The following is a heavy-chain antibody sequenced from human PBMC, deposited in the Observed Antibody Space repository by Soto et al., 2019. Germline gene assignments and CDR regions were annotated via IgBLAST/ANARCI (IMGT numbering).Heavy chain of an antibody. J-gene: IGHJ4*02. D-gene: IGHD5-18*01. CDR1: GFTFSSYG. CDR2: ISYDGRNK. Sequence: PGGSLRLSCAASGFTFSSYGMHWVRQAPGKGLEWVAVISYDGRNKYYADSVKGRFTISRDNSKNTLYLQMNSLRAEDTAVYYCAKDLYLNSYGYVGIDYWGQGTLVTVSS. V-gene: IGHV3-30*18. CDR3: AKDLYLNSYGYVGIDY.